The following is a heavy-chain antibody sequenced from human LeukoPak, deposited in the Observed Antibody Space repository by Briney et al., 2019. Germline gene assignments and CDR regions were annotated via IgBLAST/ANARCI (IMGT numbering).Heavy chain of an antibody. V-gene: IGHV4-30-2*01. CDR3: ARFSTSSNWFDP. CDR2: IYHSGST. CDR1: GGSISSGGYS. Sequence: SQTLSLTCAVSGGSISSGGYSWSWIRQPPGKGLEWIGYIYHSGSTYYNPSLKSRVTISVDRSKNQFSLKLSSVTAGDTAVYYCARFSTSSNWFDPWGQGTLVTVSS. J-gene: IGHJ5*02. D-gene: IGHD2-2*01.